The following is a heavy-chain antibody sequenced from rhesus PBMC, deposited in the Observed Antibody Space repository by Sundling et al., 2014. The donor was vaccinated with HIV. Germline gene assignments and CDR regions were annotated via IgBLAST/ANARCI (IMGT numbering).Heavy chain of an antibody. V-gene: IGHV4S9*01. D-gene: IGHD3-3*01. J-gene: IGHJ6*01. CDR3: ARDGPPLFLTAYSTNGLDS. CDR1: GASISDNYY. CDR2: IHGSSGNT. Sequence: QVQLQESGPGLVKPSETLSLTCAVSGASISDNYYWNWLRQPPGKGLEWIGNIHGSSGNTHNNPSLKSRLTISRDTSNNHFSLRLSSVTAADTAVYYCARDGPPLFLTAYSTNGLDSWGPGVVVTVSS.